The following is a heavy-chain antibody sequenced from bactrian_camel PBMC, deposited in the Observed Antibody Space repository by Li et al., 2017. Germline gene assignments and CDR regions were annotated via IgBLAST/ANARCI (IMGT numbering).Heavy chain of an antibody. J-gene: IGHJ6*01. Sequence: DVQLVESGGGSVQPGGSLNLSYTASGYTTSSTCIGWFRQAPGKEREAVATIDLGGANPYYSDYVKGRFAISQGHAVNTVHLQMNNLKPEDTGMYYCAAKFLAEAAVAGPPLDADWTFGFWGQGTQVTVS. D-gene: IGHD6*01. CDR1: GYTTSSTC. CDR3: AAKFLAEAAVAGPPLDADWTFGF. V-gene: IGHV3S40*01. CDR2: IDLGGANP.